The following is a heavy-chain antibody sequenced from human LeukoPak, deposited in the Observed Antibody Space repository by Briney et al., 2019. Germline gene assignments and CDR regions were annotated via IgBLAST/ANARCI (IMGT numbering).Heavy chain of an antibody. J-gene: IGHJ4*02. Sequence: SETLSLTCAVYGGSFSGYYWSWIRQPPGKGLEWIGEINHSGSTNYNPSLKSRVTISVDTSKNQFSLKLSSVTAADTAVYYCARAGGAVVAATLNNYFDYWGQGTLVTVSS. CDR2: INHSGST. CDR1: GGSFSGYY. V-gene: IGHV4-34*01. D-gene: IGHD2-15*01. CDR3: ARAGGAVVAATLNNYFDY.